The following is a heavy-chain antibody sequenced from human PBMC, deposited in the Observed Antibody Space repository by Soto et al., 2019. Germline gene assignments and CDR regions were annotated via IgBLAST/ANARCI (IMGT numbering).Heavy chain of an antibody. CDR1: GFTFSSYT. V-gene: IGHV3-21*01. CDR2: ISSSSSHI. CDR3: ASSTIFGVVIPGY. J-gene: IGHJ4*02. Sequence: PGGSLRLSCAASGFTFSSYTMSWVRQAPGQGLEWVSSISSSSSHIYYADSVKGRFTISRDNAKNSLHLQMNSLRAEDTAVYYCASSTIFGVVIPGYWGQGTLVTVSS. D-gene: IGHD3-3*01.